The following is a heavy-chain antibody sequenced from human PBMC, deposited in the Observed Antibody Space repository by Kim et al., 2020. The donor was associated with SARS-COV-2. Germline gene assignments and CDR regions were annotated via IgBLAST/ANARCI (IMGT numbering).Heavy chain of an antibody. D-gene: IGHD5-18*01. J-gene: IGHJ4*02. V-gene: IGHV3-11*01. CDR1: GFSFSDYY. CDR2: ISDSGGTI. CDR3: ARGQYSYAI. Sequence: GGSLRLSCAASGFSFSDYYMTWIRQAPGKGLEWVSYISDSGGTIYYVDSVKGRFTISRDNAKNSLYLQMNSLRAEDTAVYYCARGQYSYAIWGQGGPVTVSS.